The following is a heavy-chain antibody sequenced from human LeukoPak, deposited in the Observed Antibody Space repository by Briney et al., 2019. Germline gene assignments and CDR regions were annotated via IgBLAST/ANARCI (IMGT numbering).Heavy chain of an antibody. CDR2: IYGAGST. CDR3: ATPRSGYYYYFDY. V-gene: IGHV3-66*01. D-gene: IGHD3-22*01. Sequence: GGSLRLSCAASGFTVSSNYMSWVRQAPGKGLEWVSVIYGAGSTYYADSVKGRFTISRDNSKNTLYLQMNSLRAGDTAVYYCATPRSGYYYYFDYWGQGTLVAVSS. J-gene: IGHJ4*02. CDR1: GFTVSSNY.